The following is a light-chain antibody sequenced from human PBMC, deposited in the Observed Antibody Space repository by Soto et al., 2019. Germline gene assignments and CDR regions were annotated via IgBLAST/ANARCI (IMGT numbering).Light chain of an antibody. Sequence: VMTQSPATLSVSQGERATLSCRASETVATNLAWYLQKPGQAPRLLISGASTRAAGISARFSGSGSGTEFNLTISRLQSEDFAVYFCQQYVGWLRLTFGGGTKVDIK. CDR2: GAS. V-gene: IGKV3-15*01. CDR1: ETVATN. CDR3: QQYVGWLRLT. J-gene: IGKJ4*01.